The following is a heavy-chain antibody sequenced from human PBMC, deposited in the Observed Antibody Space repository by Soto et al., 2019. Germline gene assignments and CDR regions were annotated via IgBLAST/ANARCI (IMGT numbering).Heavy chain of an antibody. CDR3: ARDASATYYYYYGMDV. J-gene: IGHJ6*04. CDR2: IYYSGST. D-gene: IGHD6-13*01. V-gene: IGHV4-61*01. Sequence: SGGSVSSGSYYWSWIRQPPGKGLEWIGYIYYSGSTNYNPSLESRVTISVDTSKNQFSLKLSSVTAADTAVYYCARDASATYYYYYGMDVWGKGTTVTVSS. CDR1: GGSVSSGSYY.